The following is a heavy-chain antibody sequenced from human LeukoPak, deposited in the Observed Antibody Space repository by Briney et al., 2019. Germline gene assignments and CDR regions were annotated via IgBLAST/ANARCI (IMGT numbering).Heavy chain of an antibody. CDR2: IKSKTDGGTT. V-gene: IGHV3-15*07. Sequence: GGSLRLSCAASGFTFSNAWMNWVRQAPGKGLEWVGRIKSKTDGGTTDYAAPVKGRFTISRDDSKNTLYLQMNSLKTEDTAVYYCTTATPYCSGGSCYPTVYWGQGTLVTVSS. J-gene: IGHJ4*02. CDR1: GFTFSNAW. CDR3: TTATPYCSGGSCYPTVY. D-gene: IGHD2-15*01.